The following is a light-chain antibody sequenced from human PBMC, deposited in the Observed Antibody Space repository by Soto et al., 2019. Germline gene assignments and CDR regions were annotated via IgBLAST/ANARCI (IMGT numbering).Light chain of an antibody. V-gene: IGKV1-33*01. CDR2: DAS. Sequence: DIQMTQSPSSLSASVGDRVTITCQASQDISNYLNWYQQKPGKAPKSLIYDASTLESGVPSRFSGSGFGTEFSLTISSLQPDDFGSYYCQHMRTFGQGTKVDIK. CDR1: QDISNY. CDR3: QHMRT. J-gene: IGKJ1*01.